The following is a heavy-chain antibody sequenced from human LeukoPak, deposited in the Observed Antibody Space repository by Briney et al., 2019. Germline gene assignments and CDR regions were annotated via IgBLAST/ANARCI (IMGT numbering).Heavy chain of an antibody. CDR3: ASGANWNYFLDS. CDR2: IYSGDNT. J-gene: IGHJ4*02. V-gene: IGHV3-53*04. D-gene: IGHD1-7*01. CDR1: GFTVSSNY. Sequence: GGSPRLSCAASGFTVSSNYMSWVRQAPGKGLEWVSVIYSGDNTYYADSVKGRFTISRHNSKNTLYLQMNSLRAEDTAVYYCASGANWNYFLDSWGQGTLVTVSS.